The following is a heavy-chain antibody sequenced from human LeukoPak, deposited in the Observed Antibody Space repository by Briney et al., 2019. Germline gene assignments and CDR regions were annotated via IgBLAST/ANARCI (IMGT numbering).Heavy chain of an antibody. CDR3: ARAHIKGFDYYYYMDV. CDR1: GFTFSSYS. V-gene: IGHV3-21*01. Sequence: PGGSLRLSCAASGFTFSSYSMNWVRQAPGKGLEGVSSISSSSSYIYYSDSVKGRFTISRDNAKNSLYLQMNSLRAEDTAVYYCARAHIKGFDYYYYMDVWGKGTTVTVSS. J-gene: IGHJ6*03. D-gene: IGHD2-21*01. CDR2: ISSSSSYI.